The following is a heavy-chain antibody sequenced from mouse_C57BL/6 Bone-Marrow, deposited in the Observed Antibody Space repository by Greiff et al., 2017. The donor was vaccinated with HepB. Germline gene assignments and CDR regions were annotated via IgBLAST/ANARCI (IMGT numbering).Heavy chain of an antibody. CDR3: TRSGCLDGYWAWFAY. CDR1: GYTFTSYW. V-gene: IGHV1-5*01. Sequence: VHVKQSGTVLARPGASVKMSCKTSGYTFTSYWMHWVKQRPGQGLEWIGAIYPGNSDTSYNQKFKGKAKLTAVTSASTAYMELSSLTNEDSAVYYCTRSGCLDGYWAWFAYWGQGTLVTVSA. CDR2: IYPGNSDT. J-gene: IGHJ3*01. D-gene: IGHD2-3*01.